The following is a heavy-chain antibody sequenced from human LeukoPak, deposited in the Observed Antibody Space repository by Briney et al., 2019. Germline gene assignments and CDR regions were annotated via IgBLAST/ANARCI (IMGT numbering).Heavy chain of an antibody. CDR1: GGSISSSSYY. CDR3: ARQLYVSGSYYAPMDV. J-gene: IGHJ6*03. CDR2: IYYSGST. V-gene: IGHV4-39*01. D-gene: IGHD3-10*01. Sequence: SETLSFTCTVSGGSISSSSYYWGWIRQPPGKGLEWIGSIYYSGSTYYNPSLKSRVTISVDTSKNQFSLKLSSVTAADTAVYFCARQLYVSGSYYAPMDVWGKGTTVTISS.